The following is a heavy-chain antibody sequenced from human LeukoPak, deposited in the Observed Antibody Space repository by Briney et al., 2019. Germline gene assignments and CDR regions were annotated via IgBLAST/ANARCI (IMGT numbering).Heavy chain of an antibody. V-gene: IGHV3-23*01. J-gene: IGHJ4*02. D-gene: IGHD5-24*01. CDR1: GFTFSSYA. CDR2: ISGCGGST. Sequence: GRSLRLSCAASGFTFSSYAMSWVRQAAGKGLEWVSAISGCGGSTYYADSVKGRFTIPRDHSKNTLYLQMNSLRAEDTAVYYCSKDLGDGYSYFDYWGQGTLVTVSS. CDR3: SKDLGDGYSYFDY.